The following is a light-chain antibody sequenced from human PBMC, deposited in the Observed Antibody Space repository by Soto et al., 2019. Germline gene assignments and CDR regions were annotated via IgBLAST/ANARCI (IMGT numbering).Light chain of an antibody. CDR2: GAS. CDR3: QQYSSSWT. J-gene: IGKJ1*01. CDR1: QSVSSN. V-gene: IGKV3D-15*01. Sequence: EIVMTQSPATLSVSPGERATLSCRASQSVSSNLAWYHHKPGQAPRLLIYGASTRATGIPARFSGSGSGTDFTLTISRLEPEDFAVYYCQQYSSSWTFGQGTKVEIK.